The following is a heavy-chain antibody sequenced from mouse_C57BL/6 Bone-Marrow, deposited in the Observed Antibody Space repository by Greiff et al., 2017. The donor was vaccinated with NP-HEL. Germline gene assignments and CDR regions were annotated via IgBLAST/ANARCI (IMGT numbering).Heavy chain of an antibody. D-gene: IGHD1-1*01. V-gene: IGHV5-6*01. CDR3: ARRQGSIYYYGSSPFAY. Sequence: EVQVVESGGDLVKPGGSLKLSCAASGFTFSSYGMSWVRQTPDKRLEWVATISSGGSYTYYPDSVKGRFTISRDNAKNTLYLQMSSLKSEDTAMYYCARRQGSIYYYGSSPFAYWGQGTLVTVSA. CDR1: GFTFSSYG. J-gene: IGHJ3*01. CDR2: ISSGGSYT.